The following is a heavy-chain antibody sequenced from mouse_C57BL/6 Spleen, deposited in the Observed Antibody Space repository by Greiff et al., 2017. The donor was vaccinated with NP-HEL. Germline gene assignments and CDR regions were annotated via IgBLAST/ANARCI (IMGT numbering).Heavy chain of an antibody. CDR1: GYTFTSYW. CDR2: INPSNGGT. D-gene: IGHD1-1*01. V-gene: IGHV1-53*01. Sequence: VQLQQPGTELVKPGASVKLSCKASGYTFTSYWMHWVKQRPGQGLEWIGNINPSNGGTNYNEKFKSKATLTVDKSSSTAYMQLSSLTSEDSAVYYCARSPIYYYGSRYYYAMDYWGQGTSVTVSS. J-gene: IGHJ4*01. CDR3: ARSPIYYYGSRYYYAMDY.